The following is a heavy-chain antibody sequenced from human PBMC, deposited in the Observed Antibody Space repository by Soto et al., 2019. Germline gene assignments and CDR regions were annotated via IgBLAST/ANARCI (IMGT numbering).Heavy chain of an antibody. V-gene: IGHV1-69*13. CDR3: AREGIAGRSRNYYGMDV. CDR2: IIPIFGTA. J-gene: IGHJ6*02. D-gene: IGHD6-13*01. CDR1: GGTFSSYA. Sequence: GASVKVSCKASGGTFSSYAISWVRQAPGQGLEWMGGIIPIFGTANYAQKFQGRVTITADESTSTAYMELSSLRSEDTAVYYCAREGIAGRSRNYYGMDVWGQGTTVTVSS.